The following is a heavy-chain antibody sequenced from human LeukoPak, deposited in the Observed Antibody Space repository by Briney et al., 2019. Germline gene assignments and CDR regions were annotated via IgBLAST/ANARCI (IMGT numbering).Heavy chain of an antibody. J-gene: IGHJ4*02. CDR3: AREWAGYDSGSYYYY. Sequence: SVKVSCKASGGTFSSYAISWVRQAPGQGLEWMGGIIPLFGTANYAQKFLGRVIITADESTSTTHMYPSSLKSEDTAVYYCAREWAGYDSGSYYYYWGQGTLVTVSS. D-gene: IGHD3-10*01. V-gene: IGHV1-69*13. CDR1: GGTFSSYA. CDR2: IIPLFGTA.